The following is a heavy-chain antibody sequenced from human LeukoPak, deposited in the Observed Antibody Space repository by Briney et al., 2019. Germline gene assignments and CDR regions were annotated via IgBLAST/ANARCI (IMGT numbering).Heavy chain of an antibody. J-gene: IGHJ6*02. Sequence: ASVKVSCKVSGYTLTELSMHWVRQAPGKGLEWMGGFDPEDGETIYAQKFQGRVTMTEDTSTDTAYMELSSLRSEGTAVYYCATSYCSSTSCYLPYYYYYGMDVWGQGTTVTVSS. D-gene: IGHD2-2*01. CDR1: GYTLTELS. V-gene: IGHV1-24*01. CDR3: ATSYCSSTSCYLPYYYYYGMDV. CDR2: FDPEDGET.